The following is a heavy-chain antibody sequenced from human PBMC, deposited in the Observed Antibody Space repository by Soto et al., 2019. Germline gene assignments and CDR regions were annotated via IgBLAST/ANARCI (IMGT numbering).Heavy chain of an antibody. Sequence: QVQLVESGGGVVQPGRSLRLSCAASGFTFSSYGMHWVRQAPGKGLEWVAIISVDGSNRYYADSVKGRFTISRDSSKNTLYLQVNSLRAEDTAVYYCERGAGLSQYNYYINVWGKGTTVTVSS. D-gene: IGHD6-19*01. CDR2: ISVDGSNR. CDR1: GFTFSSYG. J-gene: IGHJ6*03. V-gene: IGHV3-33*01. CDR3: ERGAGLSQYNYYINV.